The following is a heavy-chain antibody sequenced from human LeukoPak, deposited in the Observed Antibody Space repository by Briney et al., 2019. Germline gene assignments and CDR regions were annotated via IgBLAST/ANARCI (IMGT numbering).Heavy chain of an antibody. CDR2: ISGSGGST. CDR1: GFTFSSYS. CDR3: AKDPRDCSSTSCYPRFDY. Sequence: GGSLRLSCAASGFTFSSYSMNWVRQAPGKGLEWVSGISGSGGSTYYADSVKGRFTISRDNSKNTLYLQMNSLRAEDTAVYYCAKDPRDCSSTSCYPRFDYWGQGTLVTVSS. J-gene: IGHJ4*02. V-gene: IGHV3-23*01. D-gene: IGHD2-2*01.